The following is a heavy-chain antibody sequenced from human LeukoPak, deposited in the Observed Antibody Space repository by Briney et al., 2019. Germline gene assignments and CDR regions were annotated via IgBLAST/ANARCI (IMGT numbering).Heavy chain of an antibody. Sequence: SETLSLPCTVSGGSISNYYWTWIRQPPGKGLEWIGFISYSGNTNYNPSLKSRVTISLDTSKNQFSLKLISVTAADTAVYYCARDRYYYDSSGTRWFDSWGQGTLVTVSS. V-gene: IGHV4-59*01. D-gene: IGHD3-22*01. J-gene: IGHJ5*01. CDR3: ARDRYYYDSSGTRWFDS. CDR2: ISYSGNT. CDR1: GGSISNYY.